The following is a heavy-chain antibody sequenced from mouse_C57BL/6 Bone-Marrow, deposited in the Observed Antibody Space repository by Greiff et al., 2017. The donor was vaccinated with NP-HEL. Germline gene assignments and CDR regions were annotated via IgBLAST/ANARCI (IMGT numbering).Heavy chain of an antibody. Sequence: DVTLVESGGGLVQPGGSLKLSCAASGFTFSDYYMYWVRQTPEKRLEWVAYISNGGGSTYYPDTVKGRFTISRDNAKNTLYLQMSRLKSEDTAMYYCARPGSSYDYAMDYWGQGTSVTVSS. V-gene: IGHV5-12*01. CDR1: GFTFSDYY. CDR3: ARPGSSYDYAMDY. J-gene: IGHJ4*01. D-gene: IGHD1-1*01. CDR2: ISNGGGST.